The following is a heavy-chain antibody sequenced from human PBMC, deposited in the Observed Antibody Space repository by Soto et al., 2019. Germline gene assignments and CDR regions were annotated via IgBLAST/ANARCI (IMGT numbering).Heavy chain of an antibody. Sequence: EVQLVESGGGLVQPGGSLRVSCAASGFSFTSYWMSWVRQAPGKGLEWVANIKGDGSAKYYLDSVKGRFTISRDNAKNSLYLQMSSLRAEDTAVYYCAREDFYRFDYWGQGNLVTVSS. CDR3: AREDFYRFDY. CDR1: GFSFTSYW. CDR2: IKGDGSAK. J-gene: IGHJ4*02. V-gene: IGHV3-7*01.